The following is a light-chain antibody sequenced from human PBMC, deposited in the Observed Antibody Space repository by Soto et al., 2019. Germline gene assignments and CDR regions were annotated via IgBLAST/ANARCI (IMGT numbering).Light chain of an antibody. Sequence: EIVLTESPGSLSLSPGERATLSCRASQSLSSSYLAWYQQKPGQAPRLLIYGASSRATGIPDRFSGSGSGTDFTLTIRRLEPEDFAMYFCQQYDNSPFTFGPGTKVD. CDR2: GAS. CDR3: QQYDNSPFT. J-gene: IGKJ3*01. CDR1: QSLSSSY. V-gene: IGKV3-20*01.